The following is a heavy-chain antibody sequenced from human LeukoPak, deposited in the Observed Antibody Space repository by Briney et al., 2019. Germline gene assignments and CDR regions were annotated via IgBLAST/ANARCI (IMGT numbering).Heavy chain of an antibody. V-gene: IGHV3-48*02. CDR2: ISSSSSTI. CDR3: AREDTDYDFWSGPYYFDY. D-gene: IGHD3-3*01. J-gene: IGHJ4*02. Sequence: TGGSLRLSCAASGFTFSSYSMNWVRQAPGKGLEWVSYISSSSSTIYYADSVKGRFTISRDNAKNSLYLQMNSLSDEDTAVYYCAREDTDYDFWSGPYYFDYWGQGTLVTVSS. CDR1: GFTFSSYS.